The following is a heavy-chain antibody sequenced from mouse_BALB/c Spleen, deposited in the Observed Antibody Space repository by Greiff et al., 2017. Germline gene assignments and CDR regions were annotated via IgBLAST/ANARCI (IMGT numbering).Heavy chain of an antibody. D-gene: IGHD1-1*02. CDR1: GYTFTDYY. Sequence: EVQLQQSGPELVQPGASVKMSCKASGYTFTDYYMDWVKQSHGESFEWIGRVNPYNGGTSYNRKFKGKATLTVDKSSSTAYMELNSLTSEDSAVYYCARWGGYYAMDYWGQGASVTVSS. CDR2: VNPYNGGT. J-gene: IGHJ4*01. CDR3: ARWGGYYAMDY. V-gene: IGHV1-19*01.